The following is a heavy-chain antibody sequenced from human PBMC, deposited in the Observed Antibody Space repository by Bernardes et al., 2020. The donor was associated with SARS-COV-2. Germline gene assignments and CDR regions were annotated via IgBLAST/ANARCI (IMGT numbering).Heavy chain of an antibody. V-gene: IGHV3-48*03. CDR2: ISTSGTTI. D-gene: IGHD7-27*01. CDR1: GFTFRSSE. Sequence: GGSLRLSCAASGFTFRSSEMNWVRQAPGKGLEWVSYISTSGTTIYYADSVRGRFAISRDNAKNSLYLQMDSLRAEDTAVYYCSRPADTGEDWGQGTLVTVSS. J-gene: IGHJ4*02. CDR3: SRPADTGED.